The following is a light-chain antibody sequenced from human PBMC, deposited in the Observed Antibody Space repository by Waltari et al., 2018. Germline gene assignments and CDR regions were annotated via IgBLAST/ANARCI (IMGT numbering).Light chain of an antibody. Sequence: QSVLTQPRSLSAAPGQKITIYCSGKTSNIATTLVSCYQQAPGTAPKLLIFDNNKRPSGVPDRFSGSKSGTSATLDITGLQIGDEADYYCGTWDISLSAGVFGTGTQVTVL. CDR2: DNN. J-gene: IGLJ1*01. CDR3: GTWDISLSAGV. CDR1: TSNIATTL. V-gene: IGLV1-51*01.